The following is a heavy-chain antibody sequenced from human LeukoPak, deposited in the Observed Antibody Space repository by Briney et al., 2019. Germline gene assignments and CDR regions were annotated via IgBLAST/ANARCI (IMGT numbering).Heavy chain of an antibody. CDR3: ARSYSSSWYGVSAFDI. Sequence: SETLSLTCTVSGGSISSYYWSWIRQPPGKGLEWIGYIYYSGSTNYNPSLKSRVTISVDTSKNQISLKLSSVTAADTAVYYCARSYSSSWYGVSAFDIWGQGTMVTVSS. J-gene: IGHJ3*02. V-gene: IGHV4-59*08. D-gene: IGHD6-13*01. CDR1: GGSISSYY. CDR2: IYYSGST.